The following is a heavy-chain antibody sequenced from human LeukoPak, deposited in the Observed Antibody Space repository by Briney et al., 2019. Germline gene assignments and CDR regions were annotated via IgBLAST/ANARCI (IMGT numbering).Heavy chain of an antibody. D-gene: IGHD6-19*01. Sequence: PSETLSLTCTVYGGFLSGYYWSWIRQPPGKGLEWIGEINHSGSTNYNPSLKSRVTISVDTSKNQFSLKLSSVTAADTAVYYCARLLGVAVAEYYFDYWGQGTLVTVSS. CDR3: ARLLGVAVAEYYFDY. CDR1: GGFLSGYY. J-gene: IGHJ4*02. CDR2: INHSGST. V-gene: IGHV4-34*01.